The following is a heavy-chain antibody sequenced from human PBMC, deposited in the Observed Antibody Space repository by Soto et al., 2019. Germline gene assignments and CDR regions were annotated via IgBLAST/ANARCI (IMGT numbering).Heavy chain of an antibody. CDR3: ARDMAASIAVAGTGHPYYGMDV. CDR2: IYYSGST. CDR1: VGSISSGGYY. D-gene: IGHD6-19*01. J-gene: IGHJ6*02. V-gene: IGHV4-31*03. Sequence: QGQLQESGPGLVKPSQTLSLTCTVSVGSISSGGYYWSWIRQHPGKGLEWIGYIYYSGSTYYNPSLKSRVTISVDTSKNQFSLKLSSVTAADSAVYYCARDMAASIAVAGTGHPYYGMDVWGQGTTVTVSS.